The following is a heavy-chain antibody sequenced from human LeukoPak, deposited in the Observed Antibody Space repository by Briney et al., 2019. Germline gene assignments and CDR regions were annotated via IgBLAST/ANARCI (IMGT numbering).Heavy chain of an antibody. CDR3: AREPLKSIAVAGRGEYFDY. CDR2: LYSGGST. D-gene: IGHD6-19*01. V-gene: IGHV3-53*01. Sequence: GGSLRLSCAASGFTVSSSYMSWVRQAPGKGLEWVSALYSGGSTYYADSVKGRFTISRDNSKNTLFLQMNSLRVEDTAVYYCAREPLKSIAVAGRGEYFDYWGQGTLVTVSS. J-gene: IGHJ4*02. CDR1: GFTVSSSY.